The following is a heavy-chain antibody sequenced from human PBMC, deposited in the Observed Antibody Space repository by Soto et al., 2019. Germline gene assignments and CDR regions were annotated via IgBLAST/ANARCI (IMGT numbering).Heavy chain of an antibody. CDR2: IWHDQSNE. CDR3: ARDDVSMGTTFLDY. CDR1: GFPFNNDA. J-gene: IGHJ4*02. V-gene: IGHV3-33*01. D-gene: IGHD1-1*01. Sequence: AGSLRLSCAASGFPFNNDAMHWGCLPQGKGLDWVAVIWHDQSNEHYADSFMERFRITRDNTNNTPYSQMKSIVTEAQASYYLARDDVSMGTTFLDYWGLGTLVTVSS.